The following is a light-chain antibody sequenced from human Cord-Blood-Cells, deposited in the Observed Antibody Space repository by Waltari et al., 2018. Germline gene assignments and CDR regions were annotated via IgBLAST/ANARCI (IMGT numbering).Light chain of an antibody. CDR3: SSYTSSSTLEV. V-gene: IGLV2-14*01. CDR1: SSDVGGYNY. CDR2: DVS. Sequence: QSALTQPASVSGSPGQSITISCTGTSSDVGGYNYVSWYQQHPGKAPKLMIYDVSNRPSGVSNRCSGSKAGNTASRTISGLQAEDEADYYCSSYTSSSTLEVFGGGTKLTVL. J-gene: IGLJ2*01.